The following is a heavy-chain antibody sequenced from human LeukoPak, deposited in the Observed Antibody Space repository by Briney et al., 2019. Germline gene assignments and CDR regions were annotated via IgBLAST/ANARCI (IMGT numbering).Heavy chain of an antibody. Sequence: PSETLSLTCAMHSESSGGDDWTWIRQPPGKGLEWIGEVSPGGSTRYNPSLRSRVTISVDTSKNQFSLKLSSVTAADTAVYYCARLGTVTGLDYWGQGTLVTVSS. CDR2: VSPGGST. CDR3: ARLGTVTGLDY. V-gene: IGHV4-34*01. D-gene: IGHD4-17*01. CDR1: SESSGGDD. J-gene: IGHJ4*02.